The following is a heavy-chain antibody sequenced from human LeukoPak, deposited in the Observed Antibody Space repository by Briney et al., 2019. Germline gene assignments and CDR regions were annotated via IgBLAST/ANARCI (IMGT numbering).Heavy chain of an antibody. CDR2: ISYDGSNK. D-gene: IGHD5-18*01. Sequence: GGSLRLSCAASGFAFSSYAMHWVRQAPGKGLEWVAVISYDGSNKYYADSVKGRFTISRDNSKNTLYLQMNSPRAEDTAVYYCARDQGYGPAFDYWGQGTLVSVSS. CDR3: ARDQGYGPAFDY. V-gene: IGHV3-30*04. J-gene: IGHJ4*02. CDR1: GFAFSSYA.